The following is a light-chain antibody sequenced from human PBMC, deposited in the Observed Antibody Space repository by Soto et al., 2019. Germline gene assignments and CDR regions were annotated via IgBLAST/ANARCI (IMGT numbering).Light chain of an antibody. CDR3: QQYAKSPIT. CDR2: GAS. V-gene: IGKV3-20*01. CDR1: QSVGRDY. J-gene: IGKJ5*01. Sequence: EFVLTQSPDTLSVSPGDRATLSCRASQSVGRDYLAWYQQKPGRAPRLLIHGASNRATGIPDRFSGSGSGTDFTLSISRLEPEDFAVYYCQQYAKSPITFGQGTRLEIK.